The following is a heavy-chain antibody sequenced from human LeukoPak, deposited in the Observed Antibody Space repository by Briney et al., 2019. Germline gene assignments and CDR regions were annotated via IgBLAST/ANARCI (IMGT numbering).Heavy chain of an antibody. D-gene: IGHD6-13*01. CDR3: ARRYSSSWYHWFDP. V-gene: IGHV4-30-4*01. Sequence: PSQTLSLTCTVSGGSISSGDYSWSWIRQPPGEGLEWIGYIYYSGSTYYNPSLKSRVTISVDTSKNQFSLKLSSVTAADTAVYYCARRYSSSWYHWFDPWGQGTLVTVSS. J-gene: IGHJ5*02. CDR1: GGSISSGDYS. CDR2: IYYSGST.